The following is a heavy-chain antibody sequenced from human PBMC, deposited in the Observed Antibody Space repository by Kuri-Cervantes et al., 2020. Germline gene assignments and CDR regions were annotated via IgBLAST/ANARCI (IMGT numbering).Heavy chain of an antibody. CDR3: ARDVADRSWYLGYYYYGMDV. CDR1: GFTFSDSA. D-gene: IGHD6-13*01. J-gene: IGHJ6*02. Sequence: GESLKISCTASGFTFSDSAMNWVRQTPEKGLEWVSTISSTSTRTFYADSVKGRFTISRDNAKNTLYLQMNSLRAEDTAVYYCARDVADRSWYLGYYYYGMDVWGQGTTVTVSS. CDR2: ISSTSTRT. V-gene: IGHV3-69-1*01.